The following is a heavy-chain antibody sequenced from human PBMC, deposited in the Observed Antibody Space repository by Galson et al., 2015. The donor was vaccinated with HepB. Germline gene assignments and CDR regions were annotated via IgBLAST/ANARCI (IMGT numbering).Heavy chain of an antibody. CDR1: GYTFIGYY. CDR2: INPKSGGT. CDR3: ARLIAVAGTGADY. V-gene: IGHV1-2*02. Sequence: SVKVSCKASGYTFIGYYLHWVRQAPGQGLEWMGWINPKSGGTNYAQKFQGRVTMTRDTSISTAYMELSRLRSDDTAVYYCARLIAVAGTGADYWGQGTLVTVSS. J-gene: IGHJ4*02. D-gene: IGHD6-19*01.